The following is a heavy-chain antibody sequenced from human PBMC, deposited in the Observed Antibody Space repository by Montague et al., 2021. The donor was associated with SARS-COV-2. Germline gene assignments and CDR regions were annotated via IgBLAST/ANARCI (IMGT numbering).Heavy chain of an antibody. J-gene: IGHJ5*02. Sequence: SETLSLTCTVSGGSMSDHYCAWIRQPPGQGLEWLAYIYYSGGINSNASLTSRVSMSVDTSKNQFSLKLNSVTAADTAVYYCARAVSVRRAVNWFDPWGQGTLVTVSS. D-gene: IGHD3-10*01. CDR3: ARAVSVRRAVNWFDP. V-gene: IGHV4-59*11. CDR1: GGSMSDHY. CDR2: IYYSGGI.